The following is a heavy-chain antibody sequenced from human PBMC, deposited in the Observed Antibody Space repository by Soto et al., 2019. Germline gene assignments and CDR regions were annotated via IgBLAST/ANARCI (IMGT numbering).Heavy chain of an antibody. V-gene: IGHV4-39*01. CDR3: ATHTSGSRNGPHT. D-gene: IGHD1-26*01. J-gene: IGHJ5*02. Sequence: PSETLSLTCTVSGGPIKNTGANWGWVRQPPGKGLEWIGSVYYTGTTYYNPSLQSRVTISIDTSKNQYSLSVNSMAAADTAVYYCATHTSGSRNGPHTWGQGTLVTVSS. CDR2: VYYTGTT. CDR1: GGPIKNTGAN.